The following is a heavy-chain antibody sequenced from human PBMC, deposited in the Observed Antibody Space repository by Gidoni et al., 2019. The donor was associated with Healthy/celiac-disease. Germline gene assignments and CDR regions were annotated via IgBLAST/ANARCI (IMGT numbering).Heavy chain of an antibody. CDR2: ISGSGGST. V-gene: IGHV3-23*01. CDR3: APRELLKGFDY. D-gene: IGHD1-26*01. Sequence: EVQLLESGGGLVQPGGSLRRSCAASGFTFSSYAMIWVRQAPGKGLEWVSAISGSGGSTYYADSMKGRFTISRDNSKSTLYLQMNSLRAEDTAVYYCAPRELLKGFDYWGQGTLVTVSS. J-gene: IGHJ4*02. CDR1: GFTFSSYA.